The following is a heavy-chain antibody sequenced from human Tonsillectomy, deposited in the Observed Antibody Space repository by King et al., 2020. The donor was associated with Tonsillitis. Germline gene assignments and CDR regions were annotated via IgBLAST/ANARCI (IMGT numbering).Heavy chain of an antibody. J-gene: IGHJ4*02. CDR3: ARGLGYCSGGSCYSSLSFDY. V-gene: IGHV4-38-2*01. Sequence: VQLQESGPGLVKPSETLSLTCAVSSYSISSGYYWGWIRQPPGKGLEWIGNIYQSGXIYYNSSLKSRVTISVDASKNQFSLKLSSVTAADTAVYYCARGLGYCSGGSCYSSLSFDYWGQGTLVTVSS. CDR2: IYQSGXI. D-gene: IGHD2-15*01. CDR1: SYSISSGYY.